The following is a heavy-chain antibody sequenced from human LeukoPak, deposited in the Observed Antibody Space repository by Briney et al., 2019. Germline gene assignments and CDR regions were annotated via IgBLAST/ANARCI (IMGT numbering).Heavy chain of an antibody. V-gene: IGHV1-69*13. J-gene: IGHJ6*02. D-gene: IGHD2-2*01. CDR1: GYTFTSYG. CDR2: IIPIFGTA. Sequence: ASVKVSCKASGYTFTSYGISWVRQAPGQGLEWMGGIIPIFGTANYAQKFQGRVTITADESTSTAYMELSSLRSEDTAVYYCARAYCSSTSCYYYYGMDVWGQGTTVTVSS. CDR3: ARAYCSSTSCYYYYGMDV.